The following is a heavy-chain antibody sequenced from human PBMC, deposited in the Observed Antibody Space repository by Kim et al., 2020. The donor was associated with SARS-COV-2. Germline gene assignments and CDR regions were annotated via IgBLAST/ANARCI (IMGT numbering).Heavy chain of an antibody. J-gene: IGHJ4*02. CDR3: ARDRRVLFPFDY. CDR1: GFTFSSYS. D-gene: IGHD3-16*01. Sequence: GGSLRLSCAASGFTFSSYSMNWVRQAPGKGLEWVSSISSSSYIYYADSVKGRFTISRDNAKNSLYLQMNSLRAEDTAVYYCARDRRVLFPFDYWGQGTLVTVSS. V-gene: IGHV3-21*01. CDR2: ISSSSYI.